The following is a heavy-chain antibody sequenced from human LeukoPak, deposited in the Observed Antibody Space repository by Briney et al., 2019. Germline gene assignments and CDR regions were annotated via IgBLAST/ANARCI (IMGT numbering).Heavy chain of an antibody. CDR3: ARDGVYGAFDY. D-gene: IGHD5/OR15-5a*01. CDR2: ISYDGSNK. CDR1: GFTFSSYG. Sequence: PGGSLRLSCAASGFTFSSYGMHWVRQAPGKGLEWVAVISYDGSNKYYADSVKGRFTISRDNSKNTLYLQMNSLRAEDTAVYYCARDGVYGAFDYWGQGTLVTVSS. V-gene: IGHV3-30*03. J-gene: IGHJ4*02.